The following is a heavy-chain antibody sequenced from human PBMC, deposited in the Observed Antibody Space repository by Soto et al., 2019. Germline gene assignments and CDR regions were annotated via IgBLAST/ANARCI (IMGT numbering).Heavy chain of an antibody. V-gene: IGHV3-13*04. D-gene: IGHD3-10*01. CDR3: ARAFITGVLDY. J-gene: IGHJ4*02. CDR1: GFTFSSYD. CDR2: IGTAGDA. Sequence: EVQLVESGGGLVQPGGSLRLSCAASGFTFSSYDMHWVRQVTGKGLEWVSAIGTAGDAYYPNSVKGRFTISSENAKNALYVQMNSRRAGDTAVYYCARAFITGVLDYGGQGTLVTVSS.